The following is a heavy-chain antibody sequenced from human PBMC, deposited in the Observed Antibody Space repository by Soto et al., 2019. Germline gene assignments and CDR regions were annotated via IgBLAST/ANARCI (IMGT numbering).Heavy chain of an antibody. CDR3: ARDSLFYSSSWSNFAY. CDR1: GFTFSSYS. CDR2: ISSSSSTI. V-gene: IGHV3-48*02. J-gene: IGHJ4*02. D-gene: IGHD6-13*01. Sequence: PGGSLRLSCAASGFTFSSYSMNWVRQAPGKGLEWVSYISSSSSTIYYADSVKGRFTISRDNAKNSLYLQMNSLRDEDTAVYYCARDSLFYSSSWSNFAYWGQGTLVTFS.